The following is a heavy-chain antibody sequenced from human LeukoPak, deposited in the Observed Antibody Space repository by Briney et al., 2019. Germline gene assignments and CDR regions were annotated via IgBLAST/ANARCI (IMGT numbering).Heavy chain of an antibody. D-gene: IGHD2-21*02. J-gene: IGHJ6*02. CDR1: GFTISSFW. CDR2: IKQDGSEK. CDR3: ARDLTAPFYYYGLDV. Sequence: PGGSLSLSCGASGFTISSFWMSWVRQAPGEGRGWVANIKQDGSEKNYVDSVKGRFTIPRDNAKNSLYLQMTSLRAEHTAVYYCARDLTAPFYYYGLDVWGQGTTVTVSS. V-gene: IGHV3-7*01.